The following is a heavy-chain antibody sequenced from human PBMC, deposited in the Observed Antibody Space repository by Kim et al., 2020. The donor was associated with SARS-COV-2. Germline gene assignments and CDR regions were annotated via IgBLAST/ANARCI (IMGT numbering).Heavy chain of an antibody. Sequence: SETLSLTCTVSGGSISSSSYYWGWIRQPPGKGLEWIGSIYYSGSTYYNPSLKSRVTISVDTSKNQFSLKLSSVTAADTAVYYCARHLGVFKGADGILTGYYRGLYYGMDVWGQGTTVTVSS. CDR2: IYYSGST. J-gene: IGHJ6*02. CDR1: GGSISSSSYY. V-gene: IGHV4-39*01. CDR3: ARHLGVFKGADGILTGYYRGLYYGMDV. D-gene: IGHD3-9*01.